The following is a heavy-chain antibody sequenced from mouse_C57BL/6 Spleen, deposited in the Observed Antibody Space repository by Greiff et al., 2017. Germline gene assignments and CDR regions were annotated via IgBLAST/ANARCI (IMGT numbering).Heavy chain of an antibody. CDR2: ISSGGSYT. CDR1: GFTFSSYG. CDR3: ARDGYGGAWFAY. J-gene: IGHJ3*01. V-gene: IGHV5-6*01. Sequence: EVNLVESGGDLVKPGGSLKLSCAASGFTFSSYGMSWVRQTPDKRLEWVATISSGGSYTYYPDSVKGRFTISRDNAKNTLYLQMSSLKSEDTAMYYCARDGYGGAWFAYWGQGTLVTVSA. D-gene: IGHD2-2*01.